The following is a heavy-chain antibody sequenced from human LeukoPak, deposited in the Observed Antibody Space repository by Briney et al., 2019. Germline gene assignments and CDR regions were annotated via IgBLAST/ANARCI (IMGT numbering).Heavy chain of an antibody. D-gene: IGHD6-6*01. J-gene: IGHJ4*02. V-gene: IGHV3-23*01. CDR2: ISGSGGST. CDR1: GFTFDNYA. CDR3: VSLGYSSSSVRY. Sequence: GGSLRLSCAASGFTFDNYAMTWVRQGPGKGLEWIATISGSGGSTYYADSVKGRFTISRDNSKNTLYLQMNSLRAEDTAVYFCVSLGYSSSSVRYWGQGTLVTVSS.